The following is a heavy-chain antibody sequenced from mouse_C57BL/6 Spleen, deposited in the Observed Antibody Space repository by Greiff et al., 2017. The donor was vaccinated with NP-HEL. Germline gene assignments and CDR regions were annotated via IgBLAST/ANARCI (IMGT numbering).Heavy chain of an antibody. D-gene: IGHD1-1*01. CDR1: GYTFTSYW. Sequence: VQLQQPGAELVMPGASVKLSCKASGYTFTSYWMHWVTPRPGQGLAWIGEIDPSDSYTNYNQKFKGPSTLPVDQSSSPAYMQLSSLTSEDSAVYYCASGNYGLYWYFDVWGTGTTVTVSS. J-gene: IGHJ1*03. CDR2: IDPSDSYT. CDR3: ASGNYGLYWYFDV. V-gene: IGHV1-69*01.